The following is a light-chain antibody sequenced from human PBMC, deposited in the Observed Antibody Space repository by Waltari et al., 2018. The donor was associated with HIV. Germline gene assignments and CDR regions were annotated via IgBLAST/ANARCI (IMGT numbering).Light chain of an antibody. J-gene: IGKJ3*01. V-gene: IGKV1-39*01. Sequence: DIQMYQSPYPPSASVGDSVTITCRASQPVTNKVNWYQQKPGKAPKLLIYDASTLQGGVPSRFIGGGSGTHFTLTITSVQPDDYATYFCQQSYSYPLTFGPGTKVDV. CDR2: DAS. CDR3: QQSYSYPLT. CDR1: QPVTNK.